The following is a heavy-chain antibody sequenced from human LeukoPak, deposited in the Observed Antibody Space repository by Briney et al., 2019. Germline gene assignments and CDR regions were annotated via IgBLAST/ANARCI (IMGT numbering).Heavy chain of an antibody. J-gene: IGHJ6*02. Sequence: GGSLRLSCAASGFTFSSYGMHWVRQAPGKGLEWVAVISYDGSNKYYADSVKGRFTISRDNSKNTLYLQMNSLRAEDTAVYYCAKDRIVVVPAAIFYYYYGMDVWGQGTTVTVSS. V-gene: IGHV3-30*18. D-gene: IGHD2-2*01. CDR1: GFTFSSYG. CDR2: ISYDGSNK. CDR3: AKDRIVVVPAAIFYYYYGMDV.